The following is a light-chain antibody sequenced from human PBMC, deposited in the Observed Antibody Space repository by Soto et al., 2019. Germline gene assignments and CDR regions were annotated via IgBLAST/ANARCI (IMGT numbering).Light chain of an antibody. CDR2: TAS. CDR3: QQYYSDPEA. Sequence: DIQMTQSPSSLSASIGDRLTITCQASQNITSKLSWYQQKPGKAPKLLIYTASSLKSGVPSRFSGSGSGTEFTLTISSLQAEDVAVYYCQQYYSDPEAFGHGTKVDIK. V-gene: IGKV1-5*01. CDR1: QNITSK. J-gene: IGKJ1*01.